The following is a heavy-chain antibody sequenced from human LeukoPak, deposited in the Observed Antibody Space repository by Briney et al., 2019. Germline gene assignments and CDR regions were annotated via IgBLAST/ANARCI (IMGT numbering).Heavy chain of an antibody. V-gene: IGHV1-8*01. J-gene: IGHJ4*02. CDR2: MNPNSGNT. Sequence: ASVKVSCKASGYTFTSYDINWVRQATGQGLEWMGWMNPNSGNTGYAQKFQGRVTMTRNTSISTAYMELSSLRSEDTAVFYRARGPTMTTVPTVFLVWGQGTLVTVSS. D-gene: IGHD4-17*01. CDR1: GYTFTSYD. CDR3: ARGPTMTTVPTVFLV.